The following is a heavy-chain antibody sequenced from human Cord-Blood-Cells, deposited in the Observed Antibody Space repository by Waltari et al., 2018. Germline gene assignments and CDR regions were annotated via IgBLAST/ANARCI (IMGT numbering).Heavy chain of an antibody. V-gene: IGHV3-21*01. CDR1: GFTFSSYS. J-gene: IGHJ4*02. Sequence: EVQLVESGGGLVKPGGSLRLSCAASGFTFSSYSMNWVRQAPGKGVGGVSSISSRSSYRCYADSVKGRFTISRDNAKNSLYLQMNSLRAEDTAVYYCASTGFIDFWSGYYDYWGQGTLVTVSS. CDR2: ISSRSSYR. CDR3: ASTGFIDFWSGYYDY. D-gene: IGHD3-3*01.